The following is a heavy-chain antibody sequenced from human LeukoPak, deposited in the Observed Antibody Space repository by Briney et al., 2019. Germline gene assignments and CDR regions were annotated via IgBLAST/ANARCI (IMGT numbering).Heavy chain of an antibody. CDR2: ISAYNGNT. Sequence: ASVKVSCKASGYTFTSYGISWVRQAPGQGLEWMGWISAYNGNTNYAQKLQGRVTMTTDTSTSTAYMELRSLRSDDTAVYYCARDHDDYDFWSGRDFDYWGQGTLVTVSS. CDR3: ARDHDDYDFWSGRDFDY. D-gene: IGHD3-3*01. CDR1: GYTFTSYG. J-gene: IGHJ4*02. V-gene: IGHV1-18*01.